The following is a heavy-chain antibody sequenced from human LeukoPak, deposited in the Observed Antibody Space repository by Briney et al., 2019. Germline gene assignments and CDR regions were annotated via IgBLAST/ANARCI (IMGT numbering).Heavy chain of an antibody. CDR3: ARVIYEHRYYYFDL. V-gene: IGHV4-59*01. J-gene: IGHJ2*01. CDR2: IYYSGST. CDR1: GGSISNYY. Sequence: PSETLSLTCTVSGGSISNYYWSWIRQPPGKGLEWIGYIYYSGSTNYNPSLKSRVTISVDTSKNQFSLKLSSVTAADTAVYYCARVIYEHRYYYFDLWGRGTLVTVSS. D-gene: IGHD1-26*01.